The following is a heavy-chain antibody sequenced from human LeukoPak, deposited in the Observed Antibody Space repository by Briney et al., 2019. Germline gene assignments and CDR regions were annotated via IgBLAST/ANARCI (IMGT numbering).Heavy chain of an antibody. CDR3: ARRDSSGGDDAFAI. CDR2: IYPGDSDT. D-gene: IGHD6-19*01. J-gene: IGHJ3*02. Sequence: PGESLQISCQGSGSIFTSYWIGWVRQLPGKGLEWMGIIYPGDSDTRYSPSFQGQVTISADKSISTASLQWSSLKASDTAMYYCARRDSSGGDDAFAIWGQGTMVTVSS. V-gene: IGHV5-51*01. CDR1: GSIFTSYW.